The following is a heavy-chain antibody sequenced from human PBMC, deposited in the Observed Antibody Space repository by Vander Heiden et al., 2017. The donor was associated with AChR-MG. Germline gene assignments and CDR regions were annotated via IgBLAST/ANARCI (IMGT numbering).Heavy chain of an antibody. V-gene: IGHV3-30*18. D-gene: IGHD5-12*01. Sequence: QVQLVESGGGVVQPGRSLRLSCAASGFTFSSYGMHWVRQAPGKGLEWVAVISYDGSNKYYADSVKGRFTISRDNSKNTLYLQMNSLRAEDTAVYYCAKSIVATIRQSPFDYWGQGTLVTVSS. CDR1: GFTFSSYG. J-gene: IGHJ4*02. CDR2: ISYDGSNK. CDR3: AKSIVATIRQSPFDY.